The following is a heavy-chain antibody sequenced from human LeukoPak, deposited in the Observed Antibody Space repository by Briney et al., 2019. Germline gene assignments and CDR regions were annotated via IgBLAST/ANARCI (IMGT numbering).Heavy chain of an antibody. D-gene: IGHD3-22*01. CDR1: GFIFISYS. Sequence: PGGSLRLSCAASGFIFISYSMNWVRQAPGKGLEWVSYISRDSGTIYEADSARGRFTISRDNARNSLFLQMNSLRAEDTATYYCAREDYYDSSAYPSRWFDHWGQGTLVTVSS. CDR3: AREDYYDSSAYPSRWFDH. J-gene: IGHJ5*02. CDR2: ISRDSGTI. V-gene: IGHV3-48*01.